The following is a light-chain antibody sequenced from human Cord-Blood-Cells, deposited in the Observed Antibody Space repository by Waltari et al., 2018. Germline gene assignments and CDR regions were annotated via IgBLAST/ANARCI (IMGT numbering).Light chain of an antibody. CDR3: QQSYSTPMT. CDR1: QSISSY. CDR2: AAS. V-gene: IGKV1-39*01. Sequence: GDRVTITCRARQSISSYLNWYQQKPGKARKLLIDAASSLQSGVPSRFSGSGAGTDFTLTISILQPEDFATDYCQQSYSTPMTCGQGARLEIK. J-gene: IGKJ5*01.